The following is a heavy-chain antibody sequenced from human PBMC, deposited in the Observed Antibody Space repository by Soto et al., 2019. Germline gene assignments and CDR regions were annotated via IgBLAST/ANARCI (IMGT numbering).Heavy chain of an antibody. CDR3: AKSEVADIVYFGMAV. CDR1: GFIFSNYA. Sequence: EVQLLESGGGLVQTGGSLRLSCAASGFIFSNYAMNWVRQAPGKGLEWVSTISSGGGNSYYADSVKGRFTMSRDNAKKTVILQMNSLRADDTAVYCCAKSEVADIVYFGMAVWGQGNKVTVSS. J-gene: IGHJ6*02. CDR2: ISSGGGNS. D-gene: IGHD2-15*01. V-gene: IGHV3-23*01.